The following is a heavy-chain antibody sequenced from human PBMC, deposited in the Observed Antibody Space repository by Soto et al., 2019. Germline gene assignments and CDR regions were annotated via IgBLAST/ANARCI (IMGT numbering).Heavy chain of an antibody. Sequence: ASVKVSCRASGYTFNRYAISWVRQAPGQGLEWMGWISAYNGNTNYAQKFQGRVTMTTDTSTSTAYMELRSLRSDDTAVYYCARLYYYDTSGYYYVEDFWGQGTLVTVSS. CDR1: GYTFNRYA. V-gene: IGHV1-18*01. J-gene: IGHJ4*02. CDR3: ARLYYYDTSGYYYVEDF. CDR2: ISAYNGNT. D-gene: IGHD3-22*01.